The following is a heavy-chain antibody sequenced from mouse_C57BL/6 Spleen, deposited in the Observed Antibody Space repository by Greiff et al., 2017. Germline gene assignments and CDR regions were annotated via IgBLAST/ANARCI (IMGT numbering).Heavy chain of an antibody. CDR2: INYDGSST. CDR3: ARERYGNYFDY. CDR1: GFTFSDYY. D-gene: IGHD2-10*02. J-gene: IGHJ2*01. V-gene: IGHV5-16*01. Sequence: DVHLVESEGGLVQPGSSMKLSCTASGFTFSDYYMAWVRQVPEKGLEWVANINYDGSSTYYLDSLKSRFIISRDNAKNILYLQMSSLKSEDTATYYCARERYGNYFDYWGQGTTLTVSS.